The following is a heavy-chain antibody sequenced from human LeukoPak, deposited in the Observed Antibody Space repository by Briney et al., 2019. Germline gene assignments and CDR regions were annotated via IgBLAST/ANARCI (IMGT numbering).Heavy chain of an antibody. J-gene: IGHJ4*02. CDR3: ARDLMGWDLHYFDY. CDR1: GFTFDDYA. CDR2: ISWNSGSI. Sequence: SGGSLRLSCAASGFTFDDYAMHWVRQAPGKGLEWVSGISWNSGSIGYADSVKGRFTISRDNAKNSLYLQMNSLRADDTAVYYCARDLMGWDLHYFDYRGQGTLVTVSS. V-gene: IGHV3-9*01. D-gene: IGHD1-26*01.